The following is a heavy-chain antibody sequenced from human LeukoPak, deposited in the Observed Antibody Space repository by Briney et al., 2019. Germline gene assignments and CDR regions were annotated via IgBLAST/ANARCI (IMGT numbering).Heavy chain of an antibody. CDR1: GGSFSGYY. Sequence: PSETLSLTCAVYGGSFSGYYWSWIRQPPGKGLEWIGEINHSGSTNYNPSLKSRVTISVDTSKNQFSLKLSSVTAADTAVYYCARDHLEWIAVAGLGRFDPWGQGTLVTVSS. CDR3: ARDHLEWIAVAGLGRFDP. V-gene: IGHV4-34*01. CDR2: INHSGST. J-gene: IGHJ5*02. D-gene: IGHD6-19*01.